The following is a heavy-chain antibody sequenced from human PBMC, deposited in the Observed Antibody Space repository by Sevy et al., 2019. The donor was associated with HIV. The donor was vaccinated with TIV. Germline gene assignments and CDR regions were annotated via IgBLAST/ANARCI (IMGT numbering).Heavy chain of an antibody. CDR3: ARGGDYYGKGAYYALDS. J-gene: IGHJ4*02. CDR2: IWSDGTYQ. D-gene: IGHD3-10*01. V-gene: IGHV3-33*01. Sequence: GGSLRLSCEATGLTLSNYAMHWVRQAPGKGMEWVAIIWSDGTYQYHGDSVKGRFTITRDNYKNTLYLQMNNVRVEDTAVYYYARGGDYYGKGAYYALDSWGQGTLVTVSS. CDR1: GLTLSNYA.